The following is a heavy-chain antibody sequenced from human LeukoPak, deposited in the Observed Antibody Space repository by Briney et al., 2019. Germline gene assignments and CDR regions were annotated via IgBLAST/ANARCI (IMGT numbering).Heavy chain of an antibody. J-gene: IGHJ4*02. Sequence: SQTLSLTCTVSGGSISSGGYYWSWIRQPPGKGLEWIGEINHSGSTNYNPSLKSRVTISVDTSKNQFSLKLSSVTAADTAVYYCARNWGPLDYWGQGTLVTVSS. CDR3: ARNWGPLDY. CDR1: GGSISSGGYY. V-gene: IGHV4-30-2*01. CDR2: INHSGST. D-gene: IGHD7-27*01.